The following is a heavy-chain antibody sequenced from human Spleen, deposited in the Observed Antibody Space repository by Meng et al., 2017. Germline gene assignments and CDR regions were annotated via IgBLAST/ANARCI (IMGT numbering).Heavy chain of an antibody. CDR3: ARVAAVAGLDY. CDR1: GGSFSGYY. V-gene: IGHV4-34*01. J-gene: IGHJ4*02. D-gene: IGHD6-19*01. Sequence: SETLSLTCAVYGGSFSGYYWSWIRQPPGKGLEWIGEINHSGSTNYNPSLKSRVTISVDTSKNQFSLKLSSVTAADTAVYYCARVAAVAGLDYWGQGTLVTVSS. CDR2: INHSGST.